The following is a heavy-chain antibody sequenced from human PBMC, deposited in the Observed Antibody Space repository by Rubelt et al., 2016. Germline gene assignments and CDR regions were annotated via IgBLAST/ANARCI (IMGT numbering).Heavy chain of an antibody. CDR3: ARAPGWFDP. CDR2: IHYSGST. CDR1: GGSISSSSNY. V-gene: IGHV4-39*07. Sequence: QLQLQESGPGLVKPSETLSLTCTVSGGSISSSSNYWAWIRQPPGKGLEWIGSIHYSGSTYYKPALKSRVIISVDTSNNQFALKLSSVTAADTAVYYCARAPGWFDPWGQGTLVTVSS. J-gene: IGHJ5*02.